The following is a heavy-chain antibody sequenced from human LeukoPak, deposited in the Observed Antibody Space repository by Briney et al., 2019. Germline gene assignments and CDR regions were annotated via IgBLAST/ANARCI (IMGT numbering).Heavy chain of an antibody. J-gene: IGHJ4*02. D-gene: IGHD2/OR15-2a*01. Sequence: GGSLRLSCAASGFTVSSNHMSWVRQAPGKGLEWVSVIHSGGSTYYAYSVKGRFTMSRDNSKTTLSLQMNSPRVEDTAVYYCARSGFSNMGCWGQGTLVTVSS. CDR1: GFTVSSNH. CDR3: ARSGFSNMGC. CDR2: IHSGGST. V-gene: IGHV3-53*01.